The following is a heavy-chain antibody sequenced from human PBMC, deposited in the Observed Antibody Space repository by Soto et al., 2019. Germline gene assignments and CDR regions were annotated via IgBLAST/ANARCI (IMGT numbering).Heavy chain of an antibody. J-gene: IGHJ4*02. V-gene: IGHV3-23*01. CDR2: ISGSGGST. D-gene: IGHD3-9*01. CDR1: GFTFSSYA. CDR3: SYDTFGDKDF. Sequence: GGSLRLSCAASGFTFSSYAMSWVRQAPGKGLEWVSAISGSGGSTYYADSVKGRFTISRDNSKNTLYLQMNSLGVEDTALYYCSYDTFGDKDFWGQGTPVTVSS.